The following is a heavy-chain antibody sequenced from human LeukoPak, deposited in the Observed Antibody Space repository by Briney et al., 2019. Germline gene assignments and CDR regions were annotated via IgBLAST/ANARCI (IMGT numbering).Heavy chain of an antibody. CDR1: GGTFSSYA. CDR3: ARDKDSGRVQLWSYFDY. V-gene: IGHV1-69*06. Sequence: ASVKVSCKASGGTFSSYAISWVRQAPGQGLEWVGGIIPIFGTANYAQKFQGRVTITADKSTSTAYMELSSLRSDDTAVYYCARDKDSGRVQLWSYFDYWGPGTLVTVSS. D-gene: IGHD5-18*01. CDR2: IIPIFGTA. J-gene: IGHJ4*02.